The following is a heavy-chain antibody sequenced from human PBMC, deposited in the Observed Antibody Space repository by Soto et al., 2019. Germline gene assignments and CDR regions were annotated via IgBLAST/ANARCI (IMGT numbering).Heavy chain of an antibody. CDR3: ARGPSAAAPLSDWYFDL. J-gene: IGHJ2*01. CDR1: GFTFSSYR. CDR2: ISSGSYNI. Sequence: VVSLRLSCTASGFTFSSYRMNWVSQAPGKGLEWVSYISSGSYNIYYADSVKGRLTISRDNAKDSLYLQMSSLRDDDSAVYYCARGPSAAAPLSDWYFDLWG. V-gene: IGHV3-48*02. D-gene: IGHD2-2*01.